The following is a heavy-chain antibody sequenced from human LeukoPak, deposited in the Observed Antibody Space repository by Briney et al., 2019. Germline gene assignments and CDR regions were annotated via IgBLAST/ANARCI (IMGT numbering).Heavy chain of an antibody. CDR3: ARVSGRLERQSDLDY. D-gene: IGHD1-1*01. CDR1: GFTFASYS. V-gene: IGHV3-21*01. CDR2: ISGDSTYI. Sequence: GGSLRLSCAASGFTFASYSINWVRQAPGKGLEWVSSISGDSTYIYNAGSVKGRFTISRDNAQASLYLQMISLRADDTAVYYCARVSGRLERQSDLDYWGQGTLVIVSS. J-gene: IGHJ4*02.